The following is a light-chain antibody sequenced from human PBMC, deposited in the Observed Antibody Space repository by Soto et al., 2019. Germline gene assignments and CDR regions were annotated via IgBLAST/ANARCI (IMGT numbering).Light chain of an antibody. CDR2: SAH. Sequence: EIELAESPGTLSLSPGERGTFSCRASQTLRPLYLARTQQKSGQAPRPLPHSAHRSATGIPDRLTGRGYGTDFTLTINRVEPEDFAVYISHQYAGSPRTFGQGTTVDTK. CDR3: HQYAGSPRT. CDR1: QTLRPLY. V-gene: IGKV3-20*01. J-gene: IGKJ1*01.